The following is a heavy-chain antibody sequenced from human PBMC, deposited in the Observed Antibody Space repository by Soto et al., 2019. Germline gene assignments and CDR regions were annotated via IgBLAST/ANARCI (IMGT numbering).Heavy chain of an antibody. Sequence: ASVPVSCHASGSTFPSYAMHWVSQAPEQRLEWMGWINAGNGNTKYSQKFQGRVTITRDTSASTAYMELSSLRFEDTAVCECGRREVWEQPLTIFGVVNTPYYYYGMDVWGQGTTVTVSS. J-gene: IGHJ6*02. D-gene: IGHD3-3*01. V-gene: IGHV1-3*01. CDR1: GSTFPSYA. CDR2: INAGNGNT. CDR3: GRREVWEQPLTIFGVVNTPYYYYGMDV.